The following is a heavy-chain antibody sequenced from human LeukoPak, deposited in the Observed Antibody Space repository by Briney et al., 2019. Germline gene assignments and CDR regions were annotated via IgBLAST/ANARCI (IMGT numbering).Heavy chain of an antibody. J-gene: IGHJ3*02. D-gene: IGHD6-13*01. CDR1: GGSISSYY. CDR2: IYYSGST. CDR3: AREGEGIAAALDGAFDI. V-gene: IGHV4-59*01. Sequence: ASETLSLTCTVSGGSISSYYWSWIRQPPGKGLEWIGYIYYSGSTNYNPSLKSRVTISVDTSKNQFSLKLSSVTAADTAVYYCAREGEGIAAALDGAFDIWGQGTMVTVSS.